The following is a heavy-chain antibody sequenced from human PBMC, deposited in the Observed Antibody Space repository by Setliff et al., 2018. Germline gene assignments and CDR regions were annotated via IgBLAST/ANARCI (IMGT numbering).Heavy chain of an antibody. J-gene: IGHJ3*02. D-gene: IGHD2-21*01. Sequence: PGGSLRLSCATSGFTFSDYYMSWIRQTPGKGLEWVAYISSSGSLIYYPDSVKGRFTISRDNAKKSVGLQMNSLKAEDTAVYYCARAAAPDWRAFDIWGQGTVVTV. CDR1: GFTFSDYY. CDR2: ISSSGSLI. CDR3: ARAAAPDWRAFDI. V-gene: IGHV3-11*01.